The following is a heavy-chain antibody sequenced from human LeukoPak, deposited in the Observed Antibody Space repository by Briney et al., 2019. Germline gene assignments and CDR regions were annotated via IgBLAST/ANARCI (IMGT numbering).Heavy chain of an antibody. Sequence: GSLRLSCAASGFTFSSYAMSWVRQAPGKGLDWVSAISASGGSTSYADSVKGRFTISRDNSKNTLYLQMNSLRAVDTAVYYCASQTSGYSGYSSHYWGQGTLVTVSS. D-gene: IGHD5-12*01. J-gene: IGHJ4*02. V-gene: IGHV3-23*01. CDR3: ASQTSGYSGYSSHY. CDR2: ISASGGST. CDR1: GFTFSSYA.